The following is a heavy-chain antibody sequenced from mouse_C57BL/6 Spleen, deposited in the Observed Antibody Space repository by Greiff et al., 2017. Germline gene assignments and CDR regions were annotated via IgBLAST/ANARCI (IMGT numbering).Heavy chain of an antibody. CDR1: GYTFTDYN. CDR2: INPNNGGT. V-gene: IGHV1-22*01. J-gene: IGHJ1*03. D-gene: IGHD1-1*01. Sequence: EVQLVESGPELVKPGASVKMSCKASGYTFTDYNMHWVKQSHGKSLEWIGYINPNNGGTSYNQKFKGKATLTVNKSSSPAYMELRSLTSEDSAVYYCARGGDYYGSSPWYFDVWGTGTTVTVSS. CDR3: ARGGDYYGSSPWYFDV.